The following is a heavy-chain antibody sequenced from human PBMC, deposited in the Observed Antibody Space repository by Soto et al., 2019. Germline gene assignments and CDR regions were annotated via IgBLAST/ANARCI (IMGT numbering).Heavy chain of an antibody. V-gene: IGHV1-18*01. CDR1: GYTFTSYG. Sequence: ASVKVSCKASGYTFTSYGISWVRQAPGQGLEWMGWISAYNGNTNYAQKLQGRVTMTTDTSTSTAYMELRSLRSDDTAVYYCARDRGIPGIAVAGTAPFDYWGQGTLVTAPQ. D-gene: IGHD6-19*01. CDR3: ARDRGIPGIAVAGTAPFDY. CDR2: ISAYNGNT. J-gene: IGHJ4*02.